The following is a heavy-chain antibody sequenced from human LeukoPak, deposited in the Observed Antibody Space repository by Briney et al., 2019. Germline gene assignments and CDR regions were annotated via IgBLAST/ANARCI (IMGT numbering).Heavy chain of an antibody. D-gene: IGHD4-17*01. Sequence: PGGSLRLSCAASGFTFRDYTMNWVRQSPGKGLQWVSYVSFDSSYISYADSLKGRFTISRDDAKSSVYLEMTSLRAEDTAVYYCARASTEYAVTDGFDTWGPGTLVTVSS. J-gene: IGHJ5*02. CDR3: ARASTEYAVTDGFDT. CDR2: VSFDSSYI. V-gene: IGHV3-21*01. CDR1: GFTFRDYT.